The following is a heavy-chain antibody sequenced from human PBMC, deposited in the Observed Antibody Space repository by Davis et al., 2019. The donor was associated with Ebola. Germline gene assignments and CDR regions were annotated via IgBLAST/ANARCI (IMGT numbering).Heavy chain of an antibody. D-gene: IGHD3-10*01. Sequence: LVKVSCKASGGTFSSYGISWVRQAPGQGLEWMGRIIIFVGTVDYAHKLQGRVTITADKSASTAYMELRSLRSDDTAVYYCARGVTMVRGVDWFDPWGQGTLVTVSS. CDR2: IIIFVGTV. V-gene: IGHV1-69*04. J-gene: IGHJ5*02. CDR3: ARGVTMVRGVDWFDP. CDR1: GGTFSSYG.